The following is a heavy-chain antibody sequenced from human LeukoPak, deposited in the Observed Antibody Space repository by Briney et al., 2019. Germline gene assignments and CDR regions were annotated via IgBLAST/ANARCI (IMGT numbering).Heavy chain of an antibody. CDR2: IYYSGST. V-gene: IGHV4-59*01. CDR3: AREVGYYDSSGYPQGTDAFDI. D-gene: IGHD3-22*01. J-gene: IGHJ3*02. CDR1: GGSISSYY. Sequence: SETLSLTCTVSGGSISSYYWSWIRQPPGKGLEWIGYIYYSGSTNYNPSLKSRLTISVDTSKNQFSLKLSSVTAADTDVYYCAREVGYYDSSGYPQGTDAFDIWGQGTMVTVSS.